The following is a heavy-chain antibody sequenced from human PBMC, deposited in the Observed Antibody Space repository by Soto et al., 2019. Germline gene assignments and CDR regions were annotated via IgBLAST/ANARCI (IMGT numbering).Heavy chain of an antibody. CDR2: IIPIFGTA. CDR1: GGTFSGYA. V-gene: IGHV1-69*13. CDR3: AREGSKEGVVPAARRDYYYYYGMDV. J-gene: IGHJ6*02. D-gene: IGHD2-2*01. Sequence: SVKVSCKASGGTFSGYAISWVRQAPGQGLEWMGGIIPIFGTANYAQKFQGRVTITADESTSTAYMELSSLRSEDTAAYYCAREGSKEGVVPAARRDYYYYYGMDVWGQGTTVTVSS.